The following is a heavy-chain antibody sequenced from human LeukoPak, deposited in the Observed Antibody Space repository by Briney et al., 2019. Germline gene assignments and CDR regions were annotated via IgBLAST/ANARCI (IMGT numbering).Heavy chain of an antibody. CDR3: ARTQFDAFDI. Sequence: SETLSLTCTVSGYSISSGYYWGWIRPSPGKGLEWIGYMFYSGSTSYNPSLKSRVSMSVDTSRNQFSLKLTSVTALDTAVYYCARTQFDAFDIWGQGAMVTVSS. CDR2: MFYSGST. D-gene: IGHD5-24*01. J-gene: IGHJ3*02. CDR1: GYSISSGYY. V-gene: IGHV4-28*06.